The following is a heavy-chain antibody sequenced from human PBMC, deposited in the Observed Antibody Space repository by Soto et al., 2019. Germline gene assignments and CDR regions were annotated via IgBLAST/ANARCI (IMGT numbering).Heavy chain of an antibody. CDR1: GYTFTSYG. V-gene: IGHV1-18*01. CDR3: ARAEYSSGWYWFDP. CDR2: ISAYNGNT. Sequence: GASVKVSCKASGYTFTSYGISWVRQAPGQGLEWMGWISAYNGNTNYAQKLQGRVTMTTDTSTSTAYMELRSLRSDDTAVYYCARAEYSSGWYWFDPWGQGTLVTVSS. D-gene: IGHD6-19*01. J-gene: IGHJ5*02.